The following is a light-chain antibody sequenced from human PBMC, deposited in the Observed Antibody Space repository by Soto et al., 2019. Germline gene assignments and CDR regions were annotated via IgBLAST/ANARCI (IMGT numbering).Light chain of an antibody. CDR2: GAS. J-gene: IGKJ4*01. V-gene: IGKV3-20*01. CDR3: QQYCMSPPLLT. Sequence: EIVLTQSPGTLSLSPGERATLSCRASQSVRSNYFAWYQQKPGQAPRVLIYGASSRATGIPDRFSGSGSGTDFTLTISRLEPEDFAVYYCQQYCMSPPLLTFGGGTKVEIK. CDR1: QSVRSNY.